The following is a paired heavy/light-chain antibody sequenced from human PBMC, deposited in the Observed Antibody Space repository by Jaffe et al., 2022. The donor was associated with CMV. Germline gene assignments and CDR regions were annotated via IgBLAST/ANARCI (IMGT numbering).Heavy chain of an antibody. D-gene: IGHD1-1*01. Sequence: QVRLQESGPGLVKPSETLSLTCTVSGASMTSAHWGWIRQTPGKRLEWIVLIQNTGTINYNPSLQSRVTVSVDMSARQVSLRLASVTAADTAIYYCARRVVSVLTTTQDNWFDPWGQGTLVTVSS. CDR2: IQNTGTI. CDR1: GASMTSAH. J-gene: IGHJ5*02. CDR3: ARRVVSVLTTTQDNWFDP. V-gene: IGHV4-4*07.
Light chain of an antibody. V-gene: IGKV3-11*01. CDR1: HSITSQ. CDR2: DTS. J-gene: IGKJ4*01. CDR3: QQRSEWPIT. Sequence: EVVLTQSPVTLSLSPGERATLSCRASHSITSQLGWYQQRPGQAPRLLIYDTSNRATDIPTRFSGSGYGTDFTLTITSLAPEDSAIYYCQQRSEWPITFGGGTKVEIK.